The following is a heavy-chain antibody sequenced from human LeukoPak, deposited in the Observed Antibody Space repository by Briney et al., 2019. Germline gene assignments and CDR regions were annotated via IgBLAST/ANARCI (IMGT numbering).Heavy chain of an antibody. J-gene: IGHJ5*02. Sequence: ASVRVSCKASGYIFTNYGISWVRQAPGQGLEWMGWISAYNDNTNYAQKVQGRVTMTTDTSTSTAYMELRSLRSDDTAMYYRARDYSSRIGSKNWFDPWGQGTLVTVSS. CDR1: GYIFTNYG. CDR3: ARDYSSRIGSKNWFDP. CDR2: ISAYNDNT. V-gene: IGHV1-18*01. D-gene: IGHD6-13*01.